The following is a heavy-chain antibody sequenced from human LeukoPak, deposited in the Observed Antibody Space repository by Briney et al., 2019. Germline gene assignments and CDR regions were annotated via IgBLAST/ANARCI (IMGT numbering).Heavy chain of an antibody. V-gene: IGHV4-4*02. Sequence: GSLRLSCTASGFTFGDYSMSWVRQAPGKGLEWIGEIYHSGSTNYNPSLKSRVTISVDKSKNQFSLKLSSVTAADTAIYYCASARWDYWGQGTMVTVSS. CDR1: GFTFGDYS. CDR2: IYHSGST. CDR3: ASARWDY. J-gene: IGHJ4*02.